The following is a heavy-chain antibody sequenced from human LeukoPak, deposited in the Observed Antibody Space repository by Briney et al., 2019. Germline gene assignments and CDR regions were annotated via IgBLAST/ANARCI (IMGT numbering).Heavy chain of an antibody. CDR2: IYTSGST. Sequence: KASETLSLTWTGSGGSISSGSYYWRWTRQPAGKGLEWIERIYTSGSTNYNPSLKSRVTISVDTSKNQFSLKLSSVTAADTAVYYCARDEPLSNCLGYFDYWGQGTLVTVS. CDR1: GGSISSGSYY. V-gene: IGHV4-61*02. CDR3: ARDEPLSNCLGYFDY. J-gene: IGHJ4*02. D-gene: IGHD4-11*01.